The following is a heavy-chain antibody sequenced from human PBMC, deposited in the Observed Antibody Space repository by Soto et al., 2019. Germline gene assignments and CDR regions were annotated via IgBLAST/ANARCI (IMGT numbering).Heavy chain of an antibody. CDR2: IWYDGSNK. V-gene: IGHV3-33*01. CDR1: GFTFSSYG. D-gene: IGHD1-26*01. J-gene: IGHJ6*02. Sequence: QVQLVESGGGVVQPGRSLRLSCAASGFTFSSYGMHWVRQAPGKGLEWVAVIWYDGSNKYYADSVKGRFTISRDNSKKTLYLERNSLRAEDTAVYYCARTHRPLLGVGATNYYYYGMDVWGQGTTVTVSS. CDR3: ARTHRPLLGVGATNYYYYGMDV.